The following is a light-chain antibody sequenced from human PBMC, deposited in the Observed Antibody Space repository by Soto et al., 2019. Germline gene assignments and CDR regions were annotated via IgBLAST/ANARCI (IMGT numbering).Light chain of an antibody. J-gene: IGLJ1*01. CDR3: CSYVGGYSYV. CDR1: SSDVXXXXX. V-gene: IGLV2-11*01. Sequence: QSALTQPXSXXGXPGXSXXXXXXXTSSDVXXXXXXSWXXQHPGKAXXLMIYDVSKRPSGVPDRFSGSKSGNTASLTISGLXAEDEADYYCCSYVGGYSYVFGIGTKLTVL. CDR2: DVS.